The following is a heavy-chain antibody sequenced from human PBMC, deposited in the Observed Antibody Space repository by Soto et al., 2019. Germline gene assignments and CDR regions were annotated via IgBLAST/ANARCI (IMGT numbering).Heavy chain of an antibody. J-gene: IGHJ4*02. CDR1: GYTFTSYA. D-gene: IGHD3-10*01. CDR2: INAGNGNT. V-gene: IGHV1-3*01. CDR3: ARVGHYYGSGTTYDY. Sequence: GASVKVSCKASGYTFTSYAMHWVRQAPGQRLEWMGWINAGNGNTKYSQKFQGRVTITRDTSASTAYMELSSLRSEDTAVYYCARVGHYYGSGTTYDYWGQGTLVTVSS.